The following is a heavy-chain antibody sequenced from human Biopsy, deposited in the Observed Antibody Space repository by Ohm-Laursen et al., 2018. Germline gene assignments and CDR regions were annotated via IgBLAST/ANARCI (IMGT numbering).Heavy chain of an antibody. D-gene: IGHD6-19*01. V-gene: IGHV1-2*02. J-gene: IGHJ4*02. Sequence: AASVKVSCKASGFSFTGYYIHWVRQAPGQGLEWMGWISPKSGDTNYAHRFQGNITMTRDTSMSTAYMEMSRLRCDDTAVYYCALQSVAQMKNFDYWGQGTQVTVSS. CDR1: GFSFTGYY. CDR2: ISPKSGDT. CDR3: ALQSVAQMKNFDY.